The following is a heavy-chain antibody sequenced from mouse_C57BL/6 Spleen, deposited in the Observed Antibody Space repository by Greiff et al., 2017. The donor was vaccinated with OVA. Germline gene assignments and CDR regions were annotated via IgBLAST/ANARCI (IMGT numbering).Heavy chain of an antibody. CDR1: GYTFTSYW. CDR2: IHPNSGST. CDR3: ARDYGYDDGDWYFDV. D-gene: IGHD2-2*01. J-gene: IGHJ1*03. V-gene: IGHV1-64*01. Sequence: QVQLQQPGAELVKPGASVKLSCKASGYTFTSYWMHWVKQRPGQGPEWIGMIHPNSGSTNYNEKFKSKATLTVDKSSSTAYMQLSSLTSEDSAVYYCARDYGYDDGDWYFDVWGTGTTVTVSS.